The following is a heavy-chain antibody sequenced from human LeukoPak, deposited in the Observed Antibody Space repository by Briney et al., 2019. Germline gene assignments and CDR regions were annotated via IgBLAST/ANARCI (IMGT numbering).Heavy chain of an antibody. J-gene: IGHJ2*01. CDR1: GFSFSSYS. Sequence: GGSLRLSCAASGFSFSSYSMNWVRQAPGKGLEWVSYISGNGGRTYYADSVKGRFTISRDNSKNTLYLQMNSLRAEDTAVYYCAKGGLSGYWYFDLWGRGSLVTVSS. V-gene: IGHV3-23*01. CDR2: ISGNGGRT. CDR3: AKGGLSGYWYFDL. D-gene: IGHD3-3*01.